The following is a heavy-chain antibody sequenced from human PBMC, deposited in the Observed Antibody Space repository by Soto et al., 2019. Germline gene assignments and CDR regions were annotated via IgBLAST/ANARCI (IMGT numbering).Heavy chain of an antibody. CDR3: ARKHGLRRAWDAFDI. Sequence: QVQLVQSGAEVKKPGSSVKVSCKASGGTFSSYAISWVRQAPGQGLEWMGGIIPIFGTANYAKKFQGRVTITADESTGTAYMELGSLRSEETAVYYCARKHGLRRAWDAFDIWGQGTMVTVSS. CDR1: GGTFSSYA. D-gene: IGHD5-12*01. CDR2: IIPIFGTA. J-gene: IGHJ3*02. V-gene: IGHV1-69*01.